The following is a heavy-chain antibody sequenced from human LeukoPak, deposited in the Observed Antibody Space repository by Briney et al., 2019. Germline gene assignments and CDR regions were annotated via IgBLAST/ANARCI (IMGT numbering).Heavy chain of an antibody. Sequence: GGSLRLSCAASGFTFSSYGMHWVRQAPGKGLEWVAFIRYGEYYADSVKGRFTISRDNSKNTLYLQMNSLRAEDTAVYYCAKDYSKTSYYGSGTYYRPNWFDPWGQGTLVTVSS. CDR1: GFTFSSYG. CDR3: AKDYSKTSYYGSGTYYRPNWFDP. CDR2: IRYGE. D-gene: IGHD3-10*01. V-gene: IGHV3-30*02. J-gene: IGHJ5*02.